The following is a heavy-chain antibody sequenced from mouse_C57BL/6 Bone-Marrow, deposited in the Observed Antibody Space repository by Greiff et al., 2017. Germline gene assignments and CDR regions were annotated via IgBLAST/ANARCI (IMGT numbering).Heavy chain of an antibody. CDR2: INPSNGGT. J-gene: IGHJ3*01. V-gene: IGHV1-53*01. Sequence: VQLQQPGTELVKPGASVKLSCKASGYTFTSYWMHWVKQRPGQGLEWIGNINPSNGGTNYNEKFKSKAPLTVDKSSSTAYMQLSSLTSEDSSVYYCARWTAQASFWFAYWGQGTLVTVSA. CDR1: GYTFTSYW. CDR3: ARWTAQASFWFAY. D-gene: IGHD3-2*02.